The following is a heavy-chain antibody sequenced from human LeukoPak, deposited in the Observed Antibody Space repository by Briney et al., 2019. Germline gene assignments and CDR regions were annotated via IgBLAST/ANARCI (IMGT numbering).Heavy chain of an antibody. CDR3: ARDHITSRDIVVVPAAIGMDV. CDR2: IYYSGST. D-gene: IGHD2-2*02. J-gene: IGHJ6*02. Sequence: SQTLSLTCTVSGGSISSGGYYWSWISQHPGKGLEWIGYIYYSGSTYYNPSLKSRVTIPVDTSKNQFSLKLSSVTAADTAVYYCARDHITSRDIVVVPAAIGMDVWGQGTTVTVSS. CDR1: GGSISSGGYY. V-gene: IGHV4-31*03.